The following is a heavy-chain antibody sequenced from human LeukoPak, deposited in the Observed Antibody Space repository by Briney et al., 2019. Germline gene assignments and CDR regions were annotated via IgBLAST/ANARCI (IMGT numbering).Heavy chain of an antibody. V-gene: IGHV3-66*01. Sequence: TGGSLRLSCAASGFIVSENYMSWVRQAPGKGLDWVSTVYSGGLTFYADPVKGRFTISRDNSKNTLYLQMSSLRAEDTAVYYCVRDRWPGLGDFWGQGTTVTVSS. J-gene: IGHJ6*02. CDR1: GFIVSENY. D-gene: IGHD6-19*01. CDR2: VYSGGLT. CDR3: VRDRWPGLGDF.